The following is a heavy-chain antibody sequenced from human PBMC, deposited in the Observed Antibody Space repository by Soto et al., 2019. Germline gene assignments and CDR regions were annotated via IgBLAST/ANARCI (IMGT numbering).Heavy chain of an antibody. J-gene: IGHJ6*02. Sequence: QGQLVQSGGEVKKPGASVKVSCKTSGYTFSRYGISCVRQAPGQWMEWMGWISGYNDDTHYARKFQGRVTMTIDTSTTTAYMELRSLTSDDTAVYYCAKNGQPPYYYYGLDVWGQGTTVTVSS. D-gene: IGHD2-8*01. CDR3: AKNGQPPYYYYGLDV. V-gene: IGHV1-18*01. CDR2: ISGYNDDT. CDR1: GYTFSRYG.